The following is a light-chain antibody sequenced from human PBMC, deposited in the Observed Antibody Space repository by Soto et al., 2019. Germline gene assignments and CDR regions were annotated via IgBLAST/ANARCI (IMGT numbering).Light chain of an antibody. CDR2: NNN. V-gene: IGLV1-44*01. Sequence: QSVLTQPPAASGTPGQRVTNACSGSSSNIGSNTVNWYQHLPGTAPKLLIYNNNQRPSGVPDRFSGSKSGTSSSLAISGFQSEDEADYYCAAWDDSLNGYVFGTRTKVTVL. CDR3: AAWDDSLNGYV. J-gene: IGLJ1*01. CDR1: SSNIGSNT.